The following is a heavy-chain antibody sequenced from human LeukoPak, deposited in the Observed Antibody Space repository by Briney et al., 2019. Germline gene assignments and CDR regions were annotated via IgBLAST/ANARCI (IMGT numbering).Heavy chain of an antibody. CDR3: ARDIYGDYGGYYNYGMDV. J-gene: IGHJ6*02. V-gene: IGHV3-30-3*01. CDR1: GFTFSSYA. D-gene: IGHD4-17*01. CDR2: ISYDGSNK. Sequence: PGGSLRLSCAASGFTFSSYAMHWVRQAPGKGLEWVAVISYDGSNKYYADSVRGRFTISRDNAKKSLYLQMSGLRAEDTAIYYCARDIYGDYGGYYNYGMDVWGQGTTVTVSS.